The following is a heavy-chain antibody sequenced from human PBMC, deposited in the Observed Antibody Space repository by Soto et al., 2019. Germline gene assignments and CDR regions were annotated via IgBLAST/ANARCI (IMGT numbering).Heavy chain of an antibody. CDR3: AKGGTGNYLTYYYYDGVDF. D-gene: IGHD2-8*02. J-gene: IGHJ6*02. CDR2: ISYDGKNK. V-gene: IGHV3-30*04. CDR1: GFRLSSNA. Sequence: TLRLSCVVSGFRLSSNAMHWVRQAPGKGLDLAAVISYDGKNKYYADPVQGRFTISSDNSKNTVYLEMTKLRGEDTAMYYWAKGGTGNYLTYYYYDGVDFWGQGTTVTVSS.